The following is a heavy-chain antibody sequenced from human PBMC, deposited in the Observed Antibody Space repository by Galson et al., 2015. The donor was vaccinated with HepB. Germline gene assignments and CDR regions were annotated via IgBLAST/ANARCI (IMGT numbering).Heavy chain of an antibody. Sequence: SLRLSCAASGFTVSSNYMSWVRQAPGKGLEWVSVIYSGGSTYYADSVKGRFTISRDNSKNTLYLQMNSLRAEDTAVYYCARDLGYDSSGYFYWGQGTLVTVSS. V-gene: IGHV3-66*01. CDR2: IYSGGST. CDR3: ARDLGYDSSGYFY. CDR1: GFTVSSNY. J-gene: IGHJ4*02. D-gene: IGHD3-22*01.